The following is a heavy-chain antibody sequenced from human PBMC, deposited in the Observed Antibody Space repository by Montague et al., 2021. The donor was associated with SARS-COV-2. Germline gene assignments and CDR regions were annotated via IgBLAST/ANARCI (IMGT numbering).Heavy chain of an antibody. Sequence: PTQTLTLTCTFSGFSLSTSGMRASWIRQPPGKALEWLARIDWDDDKFYSTSLKTRLTISKDTSKNQVVLTMTNMDPVDTATYYCARSYYDILTAYYTPFDYWGQGTLVTVSS. D-gene: IGHD3-9*01. J-gene: IGHJ4*02. CDR3: ARSYYDILTAYYTPFDY. CDR1: GFSLSTSGMR. CDR2: IDWDDDK. V-gene: IGHV2-70*04.